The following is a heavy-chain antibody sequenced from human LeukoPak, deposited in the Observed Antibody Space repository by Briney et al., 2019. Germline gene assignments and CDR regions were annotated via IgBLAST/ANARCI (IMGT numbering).Heavy chain of an antibody. V-gene: IGHV5-51*01. CDR3: ARQVITMVRGVDGNWFDP. J-gene: IGHJ5*02. CDR1: GYSFTSYW. CDR2: IYPGDSDT. D-gene: IGHD3-10*01. Sequence: GESLQISCKGSGYSFTSYWIGWVRQMPGKGLEWMGIIYPGDSDTRYSPSFQGQVTISADKSISTAYLQWSSLRASDTAMYYCARQVITMVRGVDGNWFDPWGQGTLVTVSS.